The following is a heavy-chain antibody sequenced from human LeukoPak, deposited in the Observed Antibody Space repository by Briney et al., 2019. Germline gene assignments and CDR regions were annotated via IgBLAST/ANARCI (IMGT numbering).Heavy chain of an antibody. J-gene: IGHJ5*02. CDR1: GFTFSSYS. D-gene: IGHD5-12*01. V-gene: IGHV3-48*01. CDR3: ASGAEGYVFDP. CDR2: ISSSSTR. Sequence: GGSLRLSCAASGFTFSSYSMNWVRQAPGKGLEWVSYISSSSTRYYADSVKGRFTISRDNAKNSLYLQMNSLRAEDTAVYYCASGAEGYVFDPWGQGTLVTVSS.